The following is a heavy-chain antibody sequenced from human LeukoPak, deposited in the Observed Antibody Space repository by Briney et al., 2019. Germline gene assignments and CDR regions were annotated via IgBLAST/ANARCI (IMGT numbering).Heavy chain of an antibody. J-gene: IGHJ6*03. D-gene: IGHD6-19*01. CDR2: ISGSGDST. V-gene: IGHV3-23*01. CDR1: GFTFSSYE. CDR3: AKGGIAVASTSYYYYMDV. Sequence: GGSLRLSCAASGFTFSSYEMNWVRQAPGKGLEWVSAISGSGDSTYYADSVKGRFTISRDNSKNTLYLQMNSLRAEDTAVYYCAKGGIAVASTSYYYYMDVWGKGTTVTISS.